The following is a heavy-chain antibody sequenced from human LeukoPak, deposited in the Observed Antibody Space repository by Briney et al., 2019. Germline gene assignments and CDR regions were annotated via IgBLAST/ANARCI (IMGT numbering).Heavy chain of an antibody. CDR2: ISGTGGAT. J-gene: IGHJ5*01. V-gene: IGHV3-23*01. CDR1: GFSFGNYA. Sequence: AGGSLRLSCVASGFSFGNYAMSWVRQAPGKGLQWVSQISGTGGATWYAGFARDRFTISRDNSKKTLYLQMSGLRAEDTAMYYCVKDPRDTYGTNWFVSWGQGTLLIVSS. D-gene: IGHD2-21*01. CDR3: VKDPRDTYGTNWFVS.